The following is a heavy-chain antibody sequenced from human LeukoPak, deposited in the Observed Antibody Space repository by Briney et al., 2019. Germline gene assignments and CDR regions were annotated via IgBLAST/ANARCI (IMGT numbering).Heavy chain of an antibody. CDR2: IYYSGST. D-gene: IGHD6-19*01. J-gene: IGHJ4*02. V-gene: IGHV4-39*01. CDR3: ARRDSTAWFYFDY. CDR1: GGSISSGSSY. Sequence: PSETLSLTCTVSGGSISSGSSYWGWIRQHPGKGLEWLGHIYYSGSTYYNSSLKTRVTISVDTSKNQFALRLTAVTAADTASYFCARRDSTAWFYFDYWGQGTPVTVSS.